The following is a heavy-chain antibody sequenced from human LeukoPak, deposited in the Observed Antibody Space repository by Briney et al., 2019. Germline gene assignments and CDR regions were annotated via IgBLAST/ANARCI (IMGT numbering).Heavy chain of an antibody. D-gene: IGHD3-22*01. CDR1: GFSFSDYD. Sequence: GGSLRLSCSASGFSFSDYDTNWIRQAPGKGLEWVSYIRNDGSTIYDADSVKGRFSISRDNARNSLYLQMNSLRAEDTAAYYCAREGRGYYGDFDYWGQGTLVTVSS. J-gene: IGHJ4*02. CDR3: AREGRGYYGDFDY. CDR2: IRNDGSTI. V-gene: IGHV3-11*01.